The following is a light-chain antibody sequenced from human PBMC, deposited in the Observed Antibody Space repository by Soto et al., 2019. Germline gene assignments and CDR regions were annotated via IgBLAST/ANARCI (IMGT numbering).Light chain of an antibody. CDR3: QQSNIMAT. V-gene: IGKV1-39*01. CDR1: HSIGNY. CDR2: AAY. J-gene: IGKJ5*01. Sequence: DLHMSQSPSSLSASLGDRVCIXXRASHSIGNYLNWYQQKPGKAPEALIYAAYRLQPGVPSRFSGSGSGTDFTLTITTLQPEDFATYFCQQSNIMATFGQGTRLEIK.